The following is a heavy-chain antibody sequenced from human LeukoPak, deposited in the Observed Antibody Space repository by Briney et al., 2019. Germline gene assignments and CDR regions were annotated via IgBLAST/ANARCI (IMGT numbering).Heavy chain of an antibody. CDR2: IWYDGSNK. Sequence: GRSLRLSCAASGFTFSSYGMHWVRQAPGKGLEWVAVIWYDGSNKYYADSVKGRFTISRDNSKNTLYLQMNSLRAEDTAVYYCAKAYGSGSYYNLPGFDPWGQGTLVTVSS. D-gene: IGHD3-10*01. CDR1: GFTFSSYG. CDR3: AKAYGSGSYYNLPGFDP. J-gene: IGHJ5*02. V-gene: IGHV3-33*06.